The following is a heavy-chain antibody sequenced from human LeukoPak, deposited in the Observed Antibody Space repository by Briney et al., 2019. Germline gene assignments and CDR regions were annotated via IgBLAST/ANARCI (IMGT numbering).Heavy chain of an antibody. CDR2: MNPNSGNT. CDR1: GYTFTGYY. J-gene: IGHJ5*02. D-gene: IGHD2-2*01. CDR3: AREYQLLGTVYNYFDP. Sequence: ASVKVSCKASGYTFTGYYLHWVRQAPGQGLEGMGWMNPNSGNTGYAQKFQGRVTMTRNTSISTAYMELTSLRSEDTAVYYCAREYQLLGTVYNYFDPWGQGTLVTVSS. V-gene: IGHV1-8*02.